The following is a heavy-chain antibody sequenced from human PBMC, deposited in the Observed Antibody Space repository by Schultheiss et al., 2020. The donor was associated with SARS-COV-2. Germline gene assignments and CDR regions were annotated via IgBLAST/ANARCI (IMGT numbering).Heavy chain of an antibody. J-gene: IGHJ6*03. CDR1: GGSISSYY. Sequence: SETLSLTCTVSGGSISSYYWSWIRQPPGKGLEWIGYIYYSGSTYYNPSLKSRVTISVDTSKNQFSLKLSSVTAADTAVYYCARGRTMVRGVISHYYYMDVWGKGTTVTVSS. D-gene: IGHD3-10*01. CDR2: IYYSGST. V-gene: IGHV4-59*12. CDR3: ARGRTMVRGVISHYYYMDV.